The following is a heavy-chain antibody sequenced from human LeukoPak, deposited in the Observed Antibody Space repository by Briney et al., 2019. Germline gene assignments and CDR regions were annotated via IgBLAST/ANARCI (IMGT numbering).Heavy chain of an antibody. Sequence: GGSLRLSCAASGFTFSSYGMSWVRQAPGEGLEWVSAISDSGGSTYYTDSVKGRFTISRDNSKNTLYLQMNSLRAEDTAVYYCAKLLMAMVRGVDIDCWGQGTLVTVSS. J-gene: IGHJ4*02. V-gene: IGHV3-23*01. CDR3: AKLLMAMVRGVDIDC. CDR2: ISDSGGST. CDR1: GFTFSSYG. D-gene: IGHD3-10*01.